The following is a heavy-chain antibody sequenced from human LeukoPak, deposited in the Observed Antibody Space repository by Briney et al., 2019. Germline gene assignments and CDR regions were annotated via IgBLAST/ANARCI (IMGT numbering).Heavy chain of an antibody. J-gene: IGHJ4*02. CDR1: GGSFSGYY. Sequence: PSETLSLTCAVYGGSFSGYYWSWIRQPPGKGLEWIGEINHSGSTNYNPSLKSRVTISVDTSKNQFSLKLSSVTAADTAVYYCATRDNWNDEGWGQGTLVTASS. CDR2: INHSGST. CDR3: ATRDNWNDEG. D-gene: IGHD1-20*01. V-gene: IGHV4-34*01.